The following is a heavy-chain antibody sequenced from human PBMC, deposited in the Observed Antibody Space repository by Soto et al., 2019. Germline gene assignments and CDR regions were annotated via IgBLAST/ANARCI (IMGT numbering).Heavy chain of an antibody. D-gene: IGHD3-9*01. CDR3: ARAHNILTGYVFDY. CDR1: GGSISSYY. V-gene: IGHV4-59*01. J-gene: IGHJ4*02. Sequence: PSETLSLTCTVSGGSISSYYWSWIRQPPGKGLEWIGYIYYSGSTNYNPSLKSRVTISVDTSKNQFSLKLSSVTAADTAVYYCARAHNILTGYVFDYWGQGTLVTVSS. CDR2: IYYSGST.